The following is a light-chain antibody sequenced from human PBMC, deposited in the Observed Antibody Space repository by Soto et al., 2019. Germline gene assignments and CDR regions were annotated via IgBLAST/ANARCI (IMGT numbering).Light chain of an antibody. Sequence: EIVLTQSPGTLSLSPGERATLSCRASHSVSSSYLAWYQQKPGQAPRLLIYGASSRATVIPDRFSGSGSGTDFTLTISRLEPEDFAVYYCQQYGSSPQTFGQGTKVDIK. CDR3: QQYGSSPQT. CDR1: HSVSSSY. V-gene: IGKV3-20*01. J-gene: IGKJ1*01. CDR2: GAS.